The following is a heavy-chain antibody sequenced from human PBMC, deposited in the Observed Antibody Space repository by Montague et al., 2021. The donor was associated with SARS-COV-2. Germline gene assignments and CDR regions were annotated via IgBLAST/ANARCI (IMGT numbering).Heavy chain of an antibody. V-gene: IGHV6-1*01. CDR2: TYYRSKWYN. CDR1: GDSVSSNIAT. D-gene: IGHD2-21*02. CDR3: ARAYCGGDCYFYWYFDL. Sequence: ISGDSVSSNIATWNWIRQSPSRGLEWLGRTYYRSKWYNGYAVSVKSRVIINPDTSNNRISLQLNSVTPEDTAVYYCARAYCGGDCYFYWYFDLWGRGTLVTVSS. J-gene: IGHJ2*01.